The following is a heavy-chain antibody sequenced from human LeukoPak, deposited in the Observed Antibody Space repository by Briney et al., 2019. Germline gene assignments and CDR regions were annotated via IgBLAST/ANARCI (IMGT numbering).Heavy chain of an antibody. CDR1: GFTFSSYG. CDR3: AKAGSNYDFWSGYYYYFDY. Sequence: GGSLRLSCAASGFTFSSYGMHWVRQAPGKGLGWVAFIRYDGSNKYYADSVKGRFTITRDNSKNTLYLQMNSLRAEDTAVYYCAKAGSNYDFWSGYYYYFDYWGQGTLVTVSS. D-gene: IGHD3-3*01. V-gene: IGHV3-30*02. J-gene: IGHJ4*02. CDR2: IRYDGSNK.